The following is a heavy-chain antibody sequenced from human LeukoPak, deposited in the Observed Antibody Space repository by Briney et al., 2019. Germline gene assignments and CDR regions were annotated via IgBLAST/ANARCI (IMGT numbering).Heavy chain of an antibody. V-gene: IGHV3-30-3*01. J-gene: IGHJ3*02. D-gene: IGHD6-19*01. CDR1: GFTFSSYA. Sequence: PGRSLRLSCAASGFTFSSYAMHWVRQAPGKGLEWVAVISYDGSNKYYADSVKGRFTISRDNSKNTLYLQMNSLRAEDTAVYYCARDFRVAVAGNRAPHDAFDIWGQGTMVTVSS. CDR3: ARDFRVAVAGNRAPHDAFDI. CDR2: ISYDGSNK.